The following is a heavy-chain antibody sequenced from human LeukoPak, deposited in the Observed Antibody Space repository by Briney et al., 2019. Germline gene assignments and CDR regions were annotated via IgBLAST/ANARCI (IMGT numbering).Heavy chain of an antibody. CDR3: ARGSLWLQLDY. D-gene: IGHD5-24*01. CDR2: ITYDGSNK. CDR1: GFTFITYA. Sequence: PGRSLRLSCAASGFTFITYAMHWVRQAPGKGLEWVAVITYDGSNKYYADSVKGRFTISRDNSKNTLYLQMNSLRAEDTAVYYCARGSLWLQLDYWGQGTLVTVSS. J-gene: IGHJ4*02. V-gene: IGHV3-30-3*01.